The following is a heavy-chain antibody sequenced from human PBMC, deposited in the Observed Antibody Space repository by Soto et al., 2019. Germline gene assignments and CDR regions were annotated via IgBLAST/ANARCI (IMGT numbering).Heavy chain of an antibody. V-gene: IGHV1-18*01. D-gene: IGHD3-16*02. J-gene: IGHJ4*02. CDR2: ISAYNGNT. Sequence: QVQLVQSGAEVKKPGASVKVSCKASGYTFTSYGISWVRQAPGQGLEWMGWISAYNGNTNYAQKLQGRVTMTTDTSKSKAYMELRSLRYDDTALDYGAMAWWRMITFGGFIGIPSDWGQGTLVTVSS. CDR3: AMAWWRMITFGGFIGIPSD. CDR1: GYTFTSYG.